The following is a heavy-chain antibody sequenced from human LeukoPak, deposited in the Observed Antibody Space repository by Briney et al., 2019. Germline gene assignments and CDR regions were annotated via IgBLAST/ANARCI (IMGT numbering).Heavy chain of an antibody. CDR2: ISWDGGST. CDR1: GFTFDDYA. V-gene: IGHV3-43D*03. Sequence: GGSLRLSCAASGFTFDDYAMHWVRQAPGKGLEWVSLISWDGGSTYYADSVKGRFTISRDNSKNSLYLQMDSLRAEDTALYYCAARSGSWFDPWGQGTLVTVSS. J-gene: IGHJ5*02. CDR3: AARSGSWFDP. D-gene: IGHD6-25*01.